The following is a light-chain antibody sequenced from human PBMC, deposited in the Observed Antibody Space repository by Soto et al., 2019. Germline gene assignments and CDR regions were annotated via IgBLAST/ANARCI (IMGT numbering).Light chain of an antibody. CDR3: QQRSNWPLT. Sequence: EIVLTQSPATLSLSPGERATLSCMASQSVSSYLAWYQQKPGQAPRLLIYDASNRAPGIPARFSGSGSGTDFTLTISSLEPEDFAVYYCQQRSNWPLTFGGGTKVEIK. V-gene: IGKV3-11*01. CDR1: QSVSSY. CDR2: DAS. J-gene: IGKJ4*01.